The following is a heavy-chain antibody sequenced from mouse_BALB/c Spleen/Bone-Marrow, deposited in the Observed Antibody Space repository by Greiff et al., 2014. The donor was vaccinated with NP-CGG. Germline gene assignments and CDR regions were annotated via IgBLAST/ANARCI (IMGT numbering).Heavy chain of an antibody. Sequence: ESGPELVKPGASVKISCKASGYAFSYSWMNWVKQRPGQGLEWIGRIYPGDGDTYYNGKFKGRATLTADKSSSTAYMQRSSLTSVDSAVYFCARADGYRAMDHWGQGSSVTVSA. D-gene: IGHD2-3*01. CDR3: ARADGYRAMDH. V-gene: IGHV1-82*01. J-gene: IGHJ4*01. CDR1: GYAFSYSW. CDR2: IYPGDGDT.